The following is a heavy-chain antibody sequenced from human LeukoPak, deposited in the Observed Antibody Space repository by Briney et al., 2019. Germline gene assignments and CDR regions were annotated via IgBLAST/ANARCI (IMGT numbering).Heavy chain of an antibody. D-gene: IGHD3-22*01. CDR1: GYTFTSYG. Sequence: ASVTVSCKASGYTFTSYGISWVRQAPGQGLEWMGWISAYNGNTNYAQKLQGRVTITTETSTSTAYMELRSLTSDDTAVYYCASLKNYYDSSGYLVTDAFDIWGQGTMVTVSS. CDR2: ISAYNGNT. V-gene: IGHV1-18*01. CDR3: ASLKNYYDSSGYLVTDAFDI. J-gene: IGHJ3*02.